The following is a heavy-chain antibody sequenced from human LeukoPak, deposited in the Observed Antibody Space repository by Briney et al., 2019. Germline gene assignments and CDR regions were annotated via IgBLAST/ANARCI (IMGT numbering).Heavy chain of an antibody. CDR1: GGSISSGGYY. CDR3: ARSFSEAVSDY. CDR2: TYYSGST. V-gene: IGHV4-31*03. Sequence: PSQTLSLTCTVSGGSISSGGYYWSWIRQHPGKGLEWIGYTYYSGSTYYNPSLKSRVTISVDTSKNQFSLKLSSVTAADTAVYYCARSFSEAVSDYWGQGTLVTVSS. J-gene: IGHJ4*02.